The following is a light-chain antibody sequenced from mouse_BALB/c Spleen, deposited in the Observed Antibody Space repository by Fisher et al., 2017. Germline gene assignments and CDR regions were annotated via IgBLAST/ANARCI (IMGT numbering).Light chain of an antibody. CDR3: QQRSSYPPT. CDR1: SSVSY. Sequence: IVLTQSPAIMSASPGEKVTMTCSASSSVSYMYWYQQKPGSSPRLLIYDTSKLASGVPARFSGSGSGTSYSLTISSMEAEDAATYYCQQRSSYPPTFGGGTKLEIK. V-gene: IGKV4-55*01. J-gene: IGKJ2*01. CDR2: DTS.